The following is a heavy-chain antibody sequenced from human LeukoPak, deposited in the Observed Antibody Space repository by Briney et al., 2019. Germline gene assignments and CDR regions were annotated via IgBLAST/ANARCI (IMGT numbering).Heavy chain of an antibody. V-gene: IGHV3-7*01. CDR3: ANSPHTMRNAFDI. CDR2: MKQDGSEK. J-gene: IGHJ3*02. CDR1: GFTFSSYW. D-gene: IGHD3-3*01. Sequence: PGGSLRLSCAASGFTFSSYWMSWVRQAPGKGLEWVANMKQDGSEKYYVDSVKGRFSISRDNAKNSLYLQMNSLRAEDTAVYYCANSPHTMRNAFDIWGQGTMVTVSS.